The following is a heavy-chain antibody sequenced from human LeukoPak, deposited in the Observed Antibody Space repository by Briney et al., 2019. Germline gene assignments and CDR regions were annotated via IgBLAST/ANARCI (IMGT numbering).Heavy chain of an antibody. CDR3: ARDSEGYFDY. CDR2: IIPIFGTA. V-gene: IGHV1-69*01. CDR1: GGTFSIYA. Sequence: GASVSVSCKASGGTFSIYAISWVRQAPGQGLEWMGGIIPIFGTANYAQKFQGRVTITADESTSTAYMELSSLRSEDTAVYYCARDSEGYFDYWGQGTLVTVSS. J-gene: IGHJ4*02. D-gene: IGHD1-26*01.